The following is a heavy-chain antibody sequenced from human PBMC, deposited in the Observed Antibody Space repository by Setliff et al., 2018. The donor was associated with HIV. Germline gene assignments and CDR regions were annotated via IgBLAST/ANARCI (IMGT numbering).Heavy chain of an antibody. CDR3: ARASRGGYYGSSGYAY. V-gene: IGHV3-30*02. Sequence: PGGSLRLSCAASGFTFSSHAMHWVRQAPGKGLEWVAFIRSAASTKSYADSVKDRFTISRDNSKDTLYLQMNSLGPEDTAVYYCARASRGGYYGSSGYAYWGQGTLVTVSS. D-gene: IGHD3-22*01. J-gene: IGHJ4*02. CDR2: IRSAASTK. CDR1: GFTFSSHA.